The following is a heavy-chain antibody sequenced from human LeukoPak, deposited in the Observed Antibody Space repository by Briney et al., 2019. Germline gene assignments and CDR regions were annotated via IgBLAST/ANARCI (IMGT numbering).Heavy chain of an antibody. D-gene: IGHD6-19*01. CDR2: INAGNGNT. CDR1: GYTFTSYA. Sequence: GASVNVSCTASGYTFTSYAMHWVRQAPGQRLEWMGWINAGNGNTKYSQKFQGRVTITRDTSASTAYMELSSLRSEDTAVYYCANTVAGTPLAEYFQHWGQGTLVTVSS. CDR3: ANTVAGTPLAEYFQH. J-gene: IGHJ1*01. V-gene: IGHV1-3*01.